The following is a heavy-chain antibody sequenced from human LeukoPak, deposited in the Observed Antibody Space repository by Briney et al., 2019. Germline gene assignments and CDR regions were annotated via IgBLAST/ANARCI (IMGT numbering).Heavy chain of an antibody. D-gene: IGHD1-26*01. V-gene: IGHV3-43D*03. CDR3: AKDGGSYYSYMDV. J-gene: IGHJ6*03. CDR1: GFTFDDYA. Sequence: RSGGSLRLSCAASGFTFDDYAMHWVRHAPGEGLEWVSLISWDGGSTYYADSVKGRFTISRDDRKNSLYLQMNSLRAEDTALYYCAKDGGSYYSYMDVWGKGTTVTVSS. CDR2: ISWDGGST.